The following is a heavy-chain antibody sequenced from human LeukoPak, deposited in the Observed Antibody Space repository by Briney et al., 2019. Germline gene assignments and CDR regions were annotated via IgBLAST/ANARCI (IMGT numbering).Heavy chain of an antibody. CDR3: AELGITMIGGV. CDR2: ISSSGSTI. CDR1: GFTFSSYE. J-gene: IGHJ6*04. V-gene: IGHV3-48*03. D-gene: IGHD3-10*02. Sequence: GGCLRLSCAASGFTFSSYEMNSVRQAPGKGLEWVSYISSSGSTIYYAESVKGRFTISRDNAKNSLYLQMNSLRAEDTAVYYCAELGITMIGGVWGKGTTVTISS.